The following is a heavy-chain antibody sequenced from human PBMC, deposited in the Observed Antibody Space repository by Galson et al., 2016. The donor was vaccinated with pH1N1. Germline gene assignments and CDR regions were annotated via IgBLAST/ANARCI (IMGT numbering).Heavy chain of an antibody. V-gene: IGHV4-59*01. CDR1: GGSISNYY. CDR3: ARATSGYYLGYYYYYIDV. Sequence: SETLSLTCTVSGGSISNYYWIWILQPPGKGLEWIGYIYYSGSTNYNPSLKSRVTISTDTSNNQFSLKLRSVTAADTAVYYCARATSGYYLGYYYYYIDVWGKGTTVTVSS. D-gene: IGHD3-3*01. J-gene: IGHJ6*03. CDR2: IYYSGST.